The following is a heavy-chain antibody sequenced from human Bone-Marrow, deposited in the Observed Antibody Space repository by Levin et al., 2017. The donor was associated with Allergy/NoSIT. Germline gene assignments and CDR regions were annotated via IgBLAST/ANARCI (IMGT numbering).Heavy chain of an antibody. V-gene: IGHV4-61*01. CDR1: GGSVSSGSYY. CDR2: IYESGST. Sequence: SETLSLTCNVSGGSVSSGSYYWSWIRQPPGKGLEWIGDIYESGSTNYNPSLKSRVTISVETSKNQFSLKLSSVTAADTAVYYCARDRREYDFWSGSSFSPKSDAFDIWGQGKMVTVSS. CDR3: ARDRREYDFWSGSSFSPKSDAFDI. D-gene: IGHD3-3*01. J-gene: IGHJ3*02.